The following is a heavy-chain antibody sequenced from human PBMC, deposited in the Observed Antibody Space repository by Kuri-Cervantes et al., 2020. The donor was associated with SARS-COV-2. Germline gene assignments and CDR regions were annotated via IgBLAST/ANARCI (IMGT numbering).Heavy chain of an antibody. V-gene: IGHV5-10-1*01. J-gene: IGHJ6*02. D-gene: IGHD6-19*01. CDR1: GYSFTAYW. Sequence: KVSCKDSGYSFTAYWIIWVRQMPGKGLEWMGRIDPSDSYTNYSPSFQGHVTISADKSISTAYLQWSGLKASDTAMYYCARRSILYSSGSIYGMDVWGQGTTVTVSS. CDR2: IDPSDSYT. CDR3: ARRSILYSSGSIYGMDV.